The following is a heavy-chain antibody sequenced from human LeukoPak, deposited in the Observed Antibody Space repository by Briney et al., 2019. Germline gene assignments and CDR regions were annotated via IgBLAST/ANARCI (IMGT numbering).Heavy chain of an antibody. V-gene: IGHV1-18*01. CDR3: ASGYYGSGSYGTFDY. CDR2: ISAYNGNT. Sequence: ASVKVSCKASGYTFTSYGISWVRQAPGQGLEWMGWISAYNGNTNYAQKLQGRVTMTTDTSTSTAYMELRSLRSDDTAVYYCASGYYGSGSYGTFDYWGQGTLVTVFS. J-gene: IGHJ4*02. CDR1: GYTFTSYG. D-gene: IGHD3-10*01.